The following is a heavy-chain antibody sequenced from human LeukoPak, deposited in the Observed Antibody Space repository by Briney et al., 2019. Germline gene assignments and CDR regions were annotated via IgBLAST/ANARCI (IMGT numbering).Heavy chain of an antibody. CDR2: ISGSGVST. CDR1: GFTFSTYA. CDR3: AKRVEIVAASNSWFDS. D-gene: IGHD5-12*01. Sequence: GGSLRLSCAASGFTFSTYAMTWVRQAPGKGLEWVSAISGSGVSTYYADSVKGRFTISRDNSKNTPYLQMDSLRAEDTAIYYCAKRVEIVAASNSWFDSWGQGILVTVFS. J-gene: IGHJ5*01. V-gene: IGHV3-23*01.